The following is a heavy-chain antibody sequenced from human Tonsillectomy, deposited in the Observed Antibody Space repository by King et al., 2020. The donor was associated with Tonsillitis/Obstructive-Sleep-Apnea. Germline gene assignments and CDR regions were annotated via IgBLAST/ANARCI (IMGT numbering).Heavy chain of an antibody. D-gene: IGHD3-3*01. CDR3: AHRGAYDFWSRYLPHFVS. Sequence: TLKESGPTLVKPTQTLTLTCTFSGFSLSTSGVGVGWIRQPPGKALGWLALMYWDDDKRYSPSLKSRLTITKDTSKNQVVLTMNNMDPVDTATYYCAHRGAYDFWSRYLPHFVSWGQGTLFSLSS. J-gene: IGHJ4*02. CDR2: MYWDDDK. V-gene: IGHV2-5*02. CDR1: GFSLSTSGVG.